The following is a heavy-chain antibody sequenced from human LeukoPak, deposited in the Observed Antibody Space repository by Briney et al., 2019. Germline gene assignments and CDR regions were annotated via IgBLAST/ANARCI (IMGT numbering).Heavy chain of an antibody. J-gene: IGHJ4*02. D-gene: IGHD2-15*01. CDR3: TGGPGY. CDR2: IKKDGSDK. CDR1: GFTFSSYS. Sequence: GGSLRLSCAASGFTFSSYSMNWVRQAPGKGLEWVANIKKDGSDKYYVDSVKGRFTISRDNAKKSLFLQMNSLRAEDTAVYYCTGGPGYWGQGTLATVSS. V-gene: IGHV3-7*01.